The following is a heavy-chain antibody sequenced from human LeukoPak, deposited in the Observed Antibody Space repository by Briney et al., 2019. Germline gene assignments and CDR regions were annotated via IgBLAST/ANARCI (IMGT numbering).Heavy chain of an antibody. J-gene: IGHJ6*02. CDR2: IYYSGST. CDR3: ASLTPPYRSSTSCYVSNYYGMDV. D-gene: IGHD2-2*01. Sequence: SETLSLTCTVSGGSVSSGSYYWSWIRQPPGKGLEWIGYIYYSGSTNYNPSLKSRVTISVDTSKNQFSLKLSSVTAADTAVYYCASLTPPYRSSTSCYVSNYYGMDVWGQGTTVTVSS. V-gene: IGHV4-61*01. CDR1: GGSVSSGSYY.